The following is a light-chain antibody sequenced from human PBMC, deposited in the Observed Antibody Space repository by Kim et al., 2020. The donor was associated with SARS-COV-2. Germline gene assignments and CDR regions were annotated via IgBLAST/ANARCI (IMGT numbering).Light chain of an antibody. Sequence: SSELTQDPAVSVALGQTVTITCQGDSLRLYYASWYQQKPGQAPQLVIYGKNSRPSGIPDRFSGSSSGNTASLTITGAQAEDEADYYCNSRDNSGYYVVFGGKTQLTVL. J-gene: IGLJ2*01. CDR1: SLRLYY. CDR2: GKN. CDR3: NSRDNSGYYVV. V-gene: IGLV3-19*01.